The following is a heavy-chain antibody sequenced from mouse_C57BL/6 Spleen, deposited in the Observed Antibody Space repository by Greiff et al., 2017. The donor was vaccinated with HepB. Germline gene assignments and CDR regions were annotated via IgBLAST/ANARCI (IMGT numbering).Heavy chain of an antibody. CDR3: ARGRYYGRGAMDY. CDR2: INPNNGGT. D-gene: IGHD1-1*01. CDR1: GYTFTDYY. V-gene: IGHV1-26*01. Sequence: VQLQQSGPELVKPGASVKISCKASGYTFTDYYMNWVKQSHGKSLEWIGDINPNNGGTSYNQKFKGKATLTVDKSSSTAYMELRSLTSEDSAVYYCARGRYYGRGAMDYWGQGTSVTVSS. J-gene: IGHJ4*01.